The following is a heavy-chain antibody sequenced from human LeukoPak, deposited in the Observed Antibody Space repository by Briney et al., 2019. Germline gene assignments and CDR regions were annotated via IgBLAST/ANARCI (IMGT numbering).Heavy chain of an antibody. J-gene: IGHJ5*02. D-gene: IGHD3-22*01. CDR2: ISYDGSNK. CDR1: GFTFSSYG. V-gene: IGHV3-30*19. CDR3: AREEDYYDSGGYYFNWFDP. Sequence: GGSLRLSCAASGFTFSSYGMHWVRQAPGRGLEWVAVISYDGSNKYYADSVKGRFTISRDNSKNTLYLQMNSLRAEDTAVYYCAREEDYYDSGGYYFNWFDPWGEGTLVTVSS.